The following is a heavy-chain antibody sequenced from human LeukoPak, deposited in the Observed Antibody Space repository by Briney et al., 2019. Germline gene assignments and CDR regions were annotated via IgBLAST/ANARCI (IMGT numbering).Heavy chain of an antibody. Sequence: SETLSLTCAVYGGSFSGYYWSWIRQPPGKGLEWIGEINRSGSTNYNPSLKSRVTISVDTSKNQFSLKLSSVIAADTAVYYCARGGGFDWFQDFDYWGQGTLVTVSS. CDR2: INRSGST. CDR3: ARGGGFDWFQDFDY. J-gene: IGHJ4*02. D-gene: IGHD3-9*01. CDR1: GGSFSGYY. V-gene: IGHV4-34*01.